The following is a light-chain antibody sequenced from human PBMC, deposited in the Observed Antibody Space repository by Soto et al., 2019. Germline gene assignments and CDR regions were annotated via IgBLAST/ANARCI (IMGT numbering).Light chain of an antibody. CDR3: QHYNYGTPRT. CDR2: GAY. V-gene: IGKV3-15*01. J-gene: IGKJ1*01. Sequence: DIVTSQSPSTLSVSTGERTTLSCRASQSVGNNLAWYQQKPGQAPRLLIYGAYTRATGIPARFSGSGSGTDFTLTISSRQSEDFAVYYFQHYNYGTPRTFGQGTKVDIK. CDR1: QSVGNN.